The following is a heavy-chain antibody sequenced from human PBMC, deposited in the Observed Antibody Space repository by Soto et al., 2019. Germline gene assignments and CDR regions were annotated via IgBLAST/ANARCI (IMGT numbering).Heavy chain of an antibody. J-gene: IGHJ6*03. CDR3: AKDSNYDYIWGSYRWGYMDV. D-gene: IGHD3-16*02. CDR2: ISGSGGST. V-gene: IGHV3-23*01. CDR1: GFTFSSYA. Sequence: TGGSLRLSCAASGFTFSSYAMSWVRQAPGKGLEWVSAISGSGGSTYYADSVKGRFTISRDNSKNTLYLQMNSLRAEDTAVYYCAKDSNYDYIWGSYRWGYMDVWGKGTTVTVSS.